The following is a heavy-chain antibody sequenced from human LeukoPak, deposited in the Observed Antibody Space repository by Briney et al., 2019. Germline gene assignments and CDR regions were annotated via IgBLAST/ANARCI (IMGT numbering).Heavy chain of an antibody. D-gene: IGHD6-19*01. CDR1: GFTFSSYW. CDR3: ARDMVAGGPDY. J-gene: IGHJ4*02. Sequence: GGSLRLSCAASGFTFSSYWMHWVRQAPGKGLVWVSRINSDGITTSYADSVKGRFTISRDNAKNTLYLQMNSLRAEDTAVYYCARDMVAGGPDYWGQGTLGTVSS. CDR2: INSDGITT. V-gene: IGHV3-74*01.